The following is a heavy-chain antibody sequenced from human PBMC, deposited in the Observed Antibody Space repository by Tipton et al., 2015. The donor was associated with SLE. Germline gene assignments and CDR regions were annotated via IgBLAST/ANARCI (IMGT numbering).Heavy chain of an antibody. CDR1: GGSISSYY. CDR3: ARDSREGTGYYYYYYMDV. CDR2: IYYSGST. Sequence: GLVKPSETLSLTCTVSGGSISSYYWSWIRQPPGKGLEWIGYIYYSGSTNYNPSLKSRVTISVDTSKNQFSLKLSSVTAADTAVYYCARDSREGTGYYYYYYMDVWGKGTTVTVSS. V-gene: IGHV4-59*01. J-gene: IGHJ6*03. D-gene: IGHD1-1*01.